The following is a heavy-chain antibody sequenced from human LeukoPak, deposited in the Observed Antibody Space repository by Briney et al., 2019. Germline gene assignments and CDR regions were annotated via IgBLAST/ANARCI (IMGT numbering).Heavy chain of an antibody. V-gene: IGHV1-18*01. CDR2: ISAYNGNT. D-gene: IGHD5-12*01. CDR3: ARGRGYSGYDTIDY. Sequence: ASVKVSCKASGYTFTGYGISWVRQAPGQGLEWMGWISAYNGNTNYAQKFQGRATMTTDTSTSTAYMELRSLRSDDTAVYYCARGRGYSGYDTIDYWGQGTLVTVSS. CDR1: GYTFTGYG. J-gene: IGHJ4*02.